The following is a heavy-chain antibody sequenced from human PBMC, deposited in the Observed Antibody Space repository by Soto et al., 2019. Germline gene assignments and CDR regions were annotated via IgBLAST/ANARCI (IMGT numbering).Heavy chain of an antibody. Sequence: SETLSLTCAVYGGSFSGYYWSWIRQPPGKGLEWIGEINHSGSTNYNPSLKSRVTISVDTSKNQFSLKLSSVTAADTAVYYCARGFGGEMATIVGADYWGQGTLVTVSS. CDR2: INHSGST. CDR1: GGSFSGYY. D-gene: IGHD5-12*01. V-gene: IGHV4-34*01. CDR3: ARGFGGEMATIVGADY. J-gene: IGHJ4*02.